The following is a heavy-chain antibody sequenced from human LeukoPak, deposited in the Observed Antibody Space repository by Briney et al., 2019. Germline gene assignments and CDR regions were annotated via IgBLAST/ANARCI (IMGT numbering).Heavy chain of an antibody. D-gene: IGHD1-26*01. V-gene: IGHV4-39*07. CDR1: GVSISSSSYF. CDR2: IYYSGST. Sequence: PSETLSLTCTVSGVSISSSSYFWVWIRQPPGKGLEWIGSIYYSGSTYYNPSLKSRVTISVDTSKTQFSLKLSSVTAADAAVYYCAGVWELSDAFDIWGQGTMVTVSS. J-gene: IGHJ3*02. CDR3: AGVWELSDAFDI.